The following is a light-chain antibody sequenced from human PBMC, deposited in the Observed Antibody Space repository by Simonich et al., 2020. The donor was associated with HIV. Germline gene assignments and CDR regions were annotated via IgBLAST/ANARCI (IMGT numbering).Light chain of an antibody. CDR2: EVS. J-gene: IGKJ1*01. Sequence: DIVMTQTPLSLSVTPGQPASISCKSSQSLLHIDGQTSLYWYLQKPGQSPQLLIYEVSNRFFGVPDRFSGSGSGTDFTLKISRVEAEDVGVYYCMQSVQLPWTFGQGTKVEIK. CDR3: MQSVQLPWT. V-gene: IGKV2D-29*02. CDR1: QSLLHIDGQTS.